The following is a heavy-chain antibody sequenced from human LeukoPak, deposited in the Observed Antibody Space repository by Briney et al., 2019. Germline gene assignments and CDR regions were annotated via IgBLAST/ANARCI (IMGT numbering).Heavy chain of an antibody. D-gene: IGHD3-22*01. CDR3: AKAGTYYFASTEDY. V-gene: IGHV3-30*02. J-gene: IGHJ4*02. CDR2: IRHDGSNK. Sequence: GGSLRLSCAASGFTFSSYGMHWVRQAPGKGLEWVAFIRHDGSNKYYADSVKGRTTISRDNSKNTLYLQMNSLRAEDTAVYYCAKAGTYYFASTEDYWGQGTLVTVSS. CDR1: GFTFSSYG.